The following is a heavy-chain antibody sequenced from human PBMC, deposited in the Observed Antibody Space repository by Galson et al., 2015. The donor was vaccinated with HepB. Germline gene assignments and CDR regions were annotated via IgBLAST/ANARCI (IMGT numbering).Heavy chain of an antibody. D-gene: IGHD2-8*01. Sequence: ETLSLTCTVSGGSINTYYWSWIRQPPGKGLEWIGYIYYSGSTNYNPSLKSRVTISLDTSKNQFSLNLRSVTAADTAVYYCARQKGTKIPFDYWGQGALVTVSS. CDR2: IYYSGST. J-gene: IGHJ4*02. CDR3: ARQKGTKIPFDY. CDR1: GGSINTYY. V-gene: IGHV4-59*08.